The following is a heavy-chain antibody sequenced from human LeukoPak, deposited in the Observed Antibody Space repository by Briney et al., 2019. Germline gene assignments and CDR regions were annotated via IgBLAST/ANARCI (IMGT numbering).Heavy chain of an antibody. CDR3: ARVYYDSSGYTHFDY. D-gene: IGHD3-22*01. CDR1: GFTFSSYS. J-gene: IGHJ4*02. CDR2: ISSSSSYI. Sequence: PGGSLRLSCAASGFTFSSYSVNWVRQAPGKGLEWVSSISSSSSYIYYADSVKGRFTISSDNAKNSLYLQMNSLRAEDTAVYYCARVYYDSSGYTHFDYWGQGTLVTVSS. V-gene: IGHV3-21*01.